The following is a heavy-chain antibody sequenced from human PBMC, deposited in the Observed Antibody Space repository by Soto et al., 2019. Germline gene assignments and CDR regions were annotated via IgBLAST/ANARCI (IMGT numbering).Heavy chain of an antibody. Sequence: SETLSLTCTVSGGSISSYYWSWIRQPPGKGLEWIGYIYYSGSTNYNPSLKSRVTISVDTSKNQFSLKLSSVTAADTAVYYCARGSRITIFGVVRPYYYGMDVWGQGTTVTVSS. CDR3: ARGSRITIFGVVRPYYYGMDV. J-gene: IGHJ6*02. V-gene: IGHV4-59*01. CDR1: GGSISSYY. CDR2: IYYSGST. D-gene: IGHD3-3*01.